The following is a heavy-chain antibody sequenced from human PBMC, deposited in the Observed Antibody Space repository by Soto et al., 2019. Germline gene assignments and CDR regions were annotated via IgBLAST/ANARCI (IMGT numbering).Heavy chain of an antibody. J-gene: IGHJ4*02. CDR2: IYYSGST. V-gene: IGHV4-31*03. Sequence: ASETLSLTCTFSGGSISSGGYYWSWIRQHPGKGLEWIGYIYYSGSTYYNTSLKSRVTISVDTSKNQFSLKLSSVTAADTAVYYCARGRYFDNFDYWGQGTLVTVSS. CDR1: GGSISSGGYY. CDR3: ARGRYFDNFDY. D-gene: IGHD3-9*01.